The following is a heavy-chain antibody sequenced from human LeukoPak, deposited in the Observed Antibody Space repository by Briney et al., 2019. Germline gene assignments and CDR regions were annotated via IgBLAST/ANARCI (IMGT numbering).Heavy chain of an antibody. V-gene: IGHV3-23*01. D-gene: IGHD6-13*01. CDR2: IRGSGGST. CDR3: AKDLGSWPEALLDY. CDR1: RLTFSSYA. J-gene: IGHJ4*02. Sequence: QPGESLTLSCAASRLTFSSYAMSWVRQAPERGLEWVSAIRGSGGSTYYADSVKGRFTISRDNSKNTLYLQTNSLRAEDTAVYYCAKDLGSWPEALLDYWGQGTLVTVSS.